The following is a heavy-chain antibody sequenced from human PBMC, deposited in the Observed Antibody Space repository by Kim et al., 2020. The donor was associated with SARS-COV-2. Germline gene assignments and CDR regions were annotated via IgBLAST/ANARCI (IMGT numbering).Heavy chain of an antibody. CDR2: IIPILGIA. CDR1: GGTFSSYA. CDR3: ARVRGIVVVPAAMNGWFDP. D-gene: IGHD2-2*01. J-gene: IGHJ5*02. Sequence: SVKVSCKASGGTFSSYAISWVRQAPGQGLEWMGRIIPILGIANYAQKFQGRVTITADKSTSTAYMELSSLRSEDTAVYYCARVRGIVVVPAAMNGWFDPWGQGTLVTVSS. V-gene: IGHV1-69*04.